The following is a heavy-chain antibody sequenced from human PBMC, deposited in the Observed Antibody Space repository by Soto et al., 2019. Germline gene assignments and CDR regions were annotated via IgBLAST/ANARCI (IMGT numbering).Heavy chain of an antibody. CDR1: GYGFTTYG. J-gene: IGHJ4*02. D-gene: IGHD1-1*01. V-gene: IGHV1-18*01. Sequence: QVHLVQSGAEVKKPGASVKVSCKGSGYGFTTYGITWVRQAPGQGLEWMAWISAHNGNTNYAQKVQGRVTVTSDTSTSPAYMELRSLRYDDNAVYYCARGRYGDYWGQGALVTVSS. CDR2: ISAHNGNT. CDR3: ARGRYGDY.